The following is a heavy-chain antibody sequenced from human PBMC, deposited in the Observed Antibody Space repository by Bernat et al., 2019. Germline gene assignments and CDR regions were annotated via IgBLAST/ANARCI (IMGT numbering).Heavy chain of an antibody. D-gene: IGHD6-13*01. Sequence: EVQLVESGGGLVQPGGSLRLSCAASGFTFSSYWMHWVRQAPGKGLVWVSRINSDGSSTSYADSVKGRFTISRDNAKNTLYLQMNSLRADDTAVYYCARAPRMGQHAIYYYYYMDVWGKGTTVSVSS. V-gene: IGHV3-74*01. J-gene: IGHJ6*03. CDR1: GFTFSSYW. CDR3: ARAPRMGQHAIYYYYYMDV. CDR2: INSDGSST.